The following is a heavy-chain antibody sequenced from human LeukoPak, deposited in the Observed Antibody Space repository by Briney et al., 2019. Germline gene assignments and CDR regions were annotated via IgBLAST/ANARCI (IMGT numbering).Heavy chain of an antibody. Sequence: ASVKVSCKASGGTFSSYAISWVRQAPGQGLEWMGGIIPIFGTANYARKFQGRVTITADKSTSTAYMELSSLRSEDTAVYYCASSYSGYDYGRLDYWGQGTLVTVSS. V-gene: IGHV1-69*06. J-gene: IGHJ4*02. CDR2: IIPIFGTA. CDR3: ASSYSGYDYGRLDY. D-gene: IGHD5-12*01. CDR1: GGTFSSYA.